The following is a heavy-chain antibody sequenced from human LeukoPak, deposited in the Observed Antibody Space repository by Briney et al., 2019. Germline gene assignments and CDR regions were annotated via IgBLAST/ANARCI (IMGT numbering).Heavy chain of an antibody. D-gene: IGHD6-13*01. CDR2: ISAYNGNT. J-gene: IGHJ4*02. V-gene: IGHV1-18*01. CDR1: GYTFTSYG. CDR3: ARLWAAAGTEASFDY. Sequence: ASVKVSCKASGYTFTSYGISWVRQAPGQGLEWMGWISAYNGNTNYAQKLQGRVTMTTDTSTSTAYMELRSLRSDDTAVYYCARLWAAAGTEASFDYWGQGTLVTVSS.